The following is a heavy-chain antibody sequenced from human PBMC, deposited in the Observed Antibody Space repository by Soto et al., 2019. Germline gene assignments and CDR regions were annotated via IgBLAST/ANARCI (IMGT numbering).Heavy chain of an antibody. Sequence: TSETLSLTCAVSGVSISSGNWWTLVRQTPQRGLEYIGEIFHDGTANYYPSFERRVAISVDTSKNQFSLKLTSVTAADTAIYFCARLVYDTRLNYMYFDFWGQGALVTAPQ. V-gene: IGHV4-4*02. CDR3: ARLVYDTRLNYMYFDF. CDR2: IFHDGTA. CDR1: GVSISSGNW. J-gene: IGHJ4*02. D-gene: IGHD3-10*01.